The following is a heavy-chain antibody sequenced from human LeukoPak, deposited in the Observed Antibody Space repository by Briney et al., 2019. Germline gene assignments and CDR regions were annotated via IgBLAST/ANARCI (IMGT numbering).Heavy chain of an antibody. CDR3: TTYLRATDFDY. CDR2: IKSKTDDGTI. Sequence: GGSLRLSCAASGFTFSNAWMSWVSQAPGKGLEWVGRIKSKTDDGTIDYAAPVKGRFTISRDDSKNTLYLQMNSLKTEDTAVYYCTTYLRATDFDYWGQGTLVTVSS. D-gene: IGHD5-12*01. V-gene: IGHV3-15*01. CDR1: GFTFSNAW. J-gene: IGHJ4*02.